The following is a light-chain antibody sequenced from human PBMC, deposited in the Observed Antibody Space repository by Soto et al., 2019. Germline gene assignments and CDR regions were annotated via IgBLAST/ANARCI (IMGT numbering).Light chain of an antibody. CDR2: GNS. CDR3: QSYDSRLSGYV. J-gene: IGLJ1*01. Sequence: QPVLTQPPSVSGAPGQRVTISYTGNSSNIGAGYDVHWYQQLPGTAPKLLIYGNSNRPSGVPDRFSGSKSGTSASLAITGLQAEDEADYYCQSYDSRLSGYVFGTGTKLTVL. V-gene: IGLV1-40*01. CDR1: SSNIGAGYD.